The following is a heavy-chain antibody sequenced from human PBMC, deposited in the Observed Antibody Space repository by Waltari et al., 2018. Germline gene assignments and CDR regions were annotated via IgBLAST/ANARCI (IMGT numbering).Heavy chain of an antibody. CDR1: GSTFCRDR. Sequence: EVQLVESGGGLVQPGGSLRLSCEASGSTFCRDRMRWVGQARGEGLVWVSRINSDGSSTSYADSVKGRFTISRDNAKNTLYLQMNSLRAEDTAVYYCAKSGGYYYDSSGYYYPDYWGQGTLVTVSS. D-gene: IGHD3-22*01. J-gene: IGHJ4*02. V-gene: IGHV3-74*01. CDR2: INSDGSST. CDR3: AKSGGYYYDSSGYYYPDY.